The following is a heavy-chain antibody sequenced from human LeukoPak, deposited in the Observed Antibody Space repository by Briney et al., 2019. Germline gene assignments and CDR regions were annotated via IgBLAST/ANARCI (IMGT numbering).Heavy chain of an antibody. Sequence: ASVKVSCKASSYTFTRYGISWVRQAPGQGLEWMGWISGSNGNTNYAQKSQGRVSMTADTSTSTAYMELRSLRSDDTAVYYCARSGRGTYYYFDLWGQGTLVTVSS. V-gene: IGHV1-18*01. CDR3: ARSGRGTYYYFDL. J-gene: IGHJ4*02. D-gene: IGHD1-26*01. CDR2: ISGSNGNT. CDR1: SYTFTRYG.